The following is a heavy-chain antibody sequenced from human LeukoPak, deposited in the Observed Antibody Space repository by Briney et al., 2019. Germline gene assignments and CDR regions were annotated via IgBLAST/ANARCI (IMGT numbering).Heavy chain of an antibody. V-gene: IGHV4-59*01. D-gene: IGHD3-16*01. CDR3: ARVQRFTRGGMDV. J-gene: IGHJ6*02. Sequence: PSETLSLTCTVSGGSISSYYWSWIRQPPGKGLEWIGYIYYSGSTNYNPSLKSRVTISVDTSKNQFSLKLSSVTAADTAVYYCARVQRFTRGGMDVWGQGTTVTVSS. CDR2: IYYSGST. CDR1: GGSISSYY.